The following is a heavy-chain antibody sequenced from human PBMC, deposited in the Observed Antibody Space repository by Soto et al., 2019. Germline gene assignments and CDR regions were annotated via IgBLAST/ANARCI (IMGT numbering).Heavy chain of an antibody. V-gene: IGHV4-4*03. Sequence: KLRETLSLTCAVSGGSFTSNNWWTWVRQPPGQGLEWIGEIYRTGSTNCNPSLKSRVTISLDKFVYKFSLKATSLTAADTPVYYCAGRDPGTSFGYCGQRPFVTVSS. D-gene: IGHD1-7*01. J-gene: IGHJ4*02. CDR3: AGRDPGTSFGY. CDR2: IYRTGST. CDR1: GGSFTSNNW.